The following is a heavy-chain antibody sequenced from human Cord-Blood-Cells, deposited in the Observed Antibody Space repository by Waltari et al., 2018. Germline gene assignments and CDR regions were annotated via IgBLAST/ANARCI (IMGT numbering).Heavy chain of an antibody. CDR2: IYYSGST. CDR1: GGSISSYY. V-gene: IGHV4-59*01. CDR3: ARDKEYQLLQGDNAFDI. D-gene: IGHD2-2*01. J-gene: IGHJ3*02. Sequence: QVQLQESGPGLVTPSETLSLTCTVSGGSISSYYWSWIRQSPGKGLEWIGYIYYSGSTNYNPSLKSRVTISVDTSKNQFSLKLSSVTAADTAVYYCARDKEYQLLQGDNAFDIWGQGTMVTVSS.